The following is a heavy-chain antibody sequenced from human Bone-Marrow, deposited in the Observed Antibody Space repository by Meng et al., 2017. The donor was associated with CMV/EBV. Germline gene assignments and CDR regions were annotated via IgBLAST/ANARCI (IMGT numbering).Heavy chain of an antibody. V-gene: IGHV4-61*02. CDR2: IYTSGST. D-gene: IGHD3-10*01. Sequence: QVRPRRAGPGLVKPYQPLPLTCTVSGGSISSGSYYWSWIRQPAGKGLEWIGRIYTSGSTNYNPSLKSRVTISVDTSKNQFSLKLSSVTAADTAVYYCARDGPLWFGELLGGFDPWGQGTLVTVSS. J-gene: IGHJ5*02. CDR1: GGSISSGSYY. CDR3: ARDGPLWFGELLGGFDP.